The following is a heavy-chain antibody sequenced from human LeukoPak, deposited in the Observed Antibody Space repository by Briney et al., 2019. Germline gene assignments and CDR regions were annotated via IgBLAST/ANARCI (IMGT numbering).Heavy chain of an antibody. CDR1: GYTFTAYY. D-gene: IGHD2-2*01. CDR2: INPNSGGT. V-gene: IGHV1-2*02. J-gene: IGHJ6*04. CDR3: AKARGPYCSSTSCYDCDV. Sequence: ASVKVSCKASGYTFTAYYIHWVRQAPGQGLEWMGWINPNSGGTNYAQKFQGRVTLTRDTSITTAYMELSRLRSDDTAVYYGAKARGPYCSSTSCYDCDVWGKGTTVTVSS.